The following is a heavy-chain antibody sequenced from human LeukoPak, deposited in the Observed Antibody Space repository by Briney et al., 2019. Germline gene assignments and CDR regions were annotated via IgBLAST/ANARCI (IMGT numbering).Heavy chain of an antibody. V-gene: IGHV3-11*04. J-gene: IGHJ6*03. CDR2: ISSSGSTI. D-gene: IGHD2/OR15-2a*01. Sequence: PGGSLRLSCAASGFTFSDYHMSWIRQAPGKGLEWVSYISSSGSTIYYADSVKGRFTISRDNAKNSLYLQMNSLRAEDTAVYYCARTSSPPDYYYYMDVWGKGTMVTVSS. CDR1: GFTFSDYH. CDR3: ARTSSPPDYYYYMDV.